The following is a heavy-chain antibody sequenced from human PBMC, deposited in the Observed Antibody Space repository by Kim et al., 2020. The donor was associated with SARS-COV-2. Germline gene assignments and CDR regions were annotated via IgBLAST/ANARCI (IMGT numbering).Heavy chain of an antibody. CDR3: ARPMYYYDSSGTAYPHAFDI. CDR2: IYPGDSDT. CDR1: GYSFTSYW. D-gene: IGHD3-22*01. J-gene: IGHJ3*02. Sequence: GESLKISCKGSGYSFTSYWIGWVRQMPGKGLEWMGIIYPGDSDTRYSPSFQGQVTISADKSISTAYLQWSSLKASDTAMYYCARPMYYYDSSGTAYPHAFDIWGQGTMVTVSS. V-gene: IGHV5-51*01.